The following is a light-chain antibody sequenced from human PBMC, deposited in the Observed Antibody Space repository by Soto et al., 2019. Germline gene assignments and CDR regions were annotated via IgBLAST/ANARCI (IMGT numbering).Light chain of an antibody. CDR2: DDS. Sequence: SYDLTQTPSVSAAPGQAARITCGGNNIGIKTVHWYQQKPGQAPVLVVFDDSDRPSGIPERFSGSNSGNTATLTISGVEAGDEADYYRQVWDSNSDTYVFGTGTMV. J-gene: IGLJ1*01. CDR3: QVWDSNSDTYV. V-gene: IGLV3-21*02. CDR1: NIGIKT.